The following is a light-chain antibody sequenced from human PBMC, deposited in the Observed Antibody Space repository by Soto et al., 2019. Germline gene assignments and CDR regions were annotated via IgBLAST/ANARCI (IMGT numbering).Light chain of an antibody. Sequence: SALTQPPSASGTPGQRVTISCSGSSSNIGTYRVSWYQHFPGTAPRLLIYSDNQRPSGVPDRFSASKSGASASLAISGLQSEDEAYFYCAAWDDSLNGCVFGTGTKSPS. CDR2: SDN. J-gene: IGLJ1*01. CDR1: SSNIGTYR. V-gene: IGLV1-44*01. CDR3: AAWDDSLNGCV.